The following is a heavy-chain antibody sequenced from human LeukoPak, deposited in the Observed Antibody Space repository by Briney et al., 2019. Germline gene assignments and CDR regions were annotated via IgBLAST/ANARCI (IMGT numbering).Heavy chain of an antibody. CDR3: AKASPGITFFDY. CDR2: ITDSGDST. Sequence: GGSLRLSCAASGFTFSSYAMSWVRQAPGKGLEWVSAITDSGDSTYYADSVKGRFTISRDNSKNTLYLQMNSLRAEDTAVYYCAKASPGITFFDYWGQGTLVTVSS. J-gene: IGHJ4*02. D-gene: IGHD1-14*01. V-gene: IGHV3-23*01. CDR1: GFTFSSYA.